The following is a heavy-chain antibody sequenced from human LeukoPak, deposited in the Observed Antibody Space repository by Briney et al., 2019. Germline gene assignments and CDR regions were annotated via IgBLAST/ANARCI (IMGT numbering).Heavy chain of an antibody. V-gene: IGHV3-30*02. J-gene: IGHJ6*03. CDR2: IRFNGNNE. D-gene: IGHD2-15*01. Sequence: GGSLRLSCAASGFTFSSYGIHWVRQAPGKGLEWVAFIRFNGNNEYYADSVKGRFTISRDNSKNTLYLQMNSLRAEDTAVYYCAKSSRGGYCSGGSCYPNYYYYYMDVWGKGTTVTISS. CDR3: AKSSRGGYCSGGSCYPNYYYYYMDV. CDR1: GFTFSSYG.